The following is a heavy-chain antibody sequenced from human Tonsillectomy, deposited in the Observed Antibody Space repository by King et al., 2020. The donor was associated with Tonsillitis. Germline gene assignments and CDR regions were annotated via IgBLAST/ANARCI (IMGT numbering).Heavy chain of an antibody. CDR2: IYTTGTT. CDR1: GGSISSYY. Sequence: VQLQESGPGLVKPSETLSLTCTVSGGSISSYYWSWIRQPAGKGLEWIGRIYTTGTTNYNPPLRSRVTMSVDTSKNQFSLKLNSVTAADTAVYFCARSDCSGGGCYRLFRSYWYFDLWGRGTLVTVSS. CDR3: ARSDCSGGGCYRLFRSYWYFDL. V-gene: IGHV4-4*07. J-gene: IGHJ2*01. D-gene: IGHD2-15*01.